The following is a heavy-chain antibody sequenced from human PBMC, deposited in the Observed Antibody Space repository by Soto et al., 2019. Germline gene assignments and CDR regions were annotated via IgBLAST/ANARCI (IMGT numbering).Heavy chain of an antibody. D-gene: IGHD1-20*01. J-gene: IGHJ6*02. Sequence: SETLSLTCTASGDSARSGTYYWSWIRQPPGKRLEWIGYIYSSGSTNYKPSLKTRVSMSIDMSKKQVSQKLLSVAAADTVVYYCARVGPISGSRHPLKYYGLDVWGQGTTVSVSS. V-gene: IGHV4-61*01. CDR2: IYSSGST. CDR1: GDSARSGTYY. CDR3: ARVGPISGSRHPLKYYGLDV.